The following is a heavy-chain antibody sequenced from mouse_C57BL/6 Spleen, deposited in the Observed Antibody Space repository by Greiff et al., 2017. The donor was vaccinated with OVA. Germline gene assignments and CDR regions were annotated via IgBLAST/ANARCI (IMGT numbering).Heavy chain of an antibody. J-gene: IGHJ3*01. CDR2: ISYSGST. CDR3: ARGYDYPFAY. D-gene: IGHD2-4*01. Sequence: DVQLQESGPGLVKPSQSLSLTCTVTGYSITSGYDWHWIRHFPGNKLEWMGYISYSGSTNYNPSLKSRISITHDTSKNHFFLKLNSVTTEDTATYYCARGYDYPFAYWGQGTLVTVSA. CDR1: GYSITSGYD. V-gene: IGHV3-1*01.